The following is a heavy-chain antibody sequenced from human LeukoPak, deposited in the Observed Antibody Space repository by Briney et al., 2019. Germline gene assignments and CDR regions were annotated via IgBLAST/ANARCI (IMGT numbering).Heavy chain of an antibody. Sequence: PSETLPLTCTVSGGPINSGTYHSSWIRQYPGKGLEWIVHSSYGGSTYYHPPLKSRVTISLGTSKNQSSLKLSSVTAADTAVYYCARMRRSIDYWGQGTLVTVSS. V-gene: IGHV4-31*03. J-gene: IGHJ4*02. CDR1: GGPINSGTYH. D-gene: IGHD3-3*01. CDR2: SSYGGST. CDR3: ARMRRSIDY.